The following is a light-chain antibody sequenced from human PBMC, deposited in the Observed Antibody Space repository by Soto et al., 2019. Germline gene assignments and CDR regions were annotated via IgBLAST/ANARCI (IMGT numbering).Light chain of an antibody. CDR3: QQSYTTPWT. V-gene: IGKV1-39*01. J-gene: IGKJ1*01. Sequence: DIQMTQSPSSLSASVADRVTITCRASQSIASCLNWYQQKPGKAPQLQIYAASSLQSGVPSRFSGSGSGTYFNLTISSLQPEDFATYFCQQSYTTPWTFGQGTKVEVK. CDR2: AAS. CDR1: QSIASC.